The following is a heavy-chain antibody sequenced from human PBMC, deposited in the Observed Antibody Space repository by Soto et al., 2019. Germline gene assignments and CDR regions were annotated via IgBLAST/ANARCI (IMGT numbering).Heavy chain of an antibody. CDR2: IYYRGNT. CDR3: ARDGREASGIDV. J-gene: IGHJ6*02. D-gene: IGHD1-26*01. CDR1: GGSISSHY. Sequence: SETLSLPCTVSGGSISSHYWSWVRQAPGKGLEWIGCIYYRGNTFYNPSLKSRGTISVDTSNNQFSLKLDSVTPADTVVYYCARDGREASGIDVWGQGTAVTVSS. V-gene: IGHV4-59*11.